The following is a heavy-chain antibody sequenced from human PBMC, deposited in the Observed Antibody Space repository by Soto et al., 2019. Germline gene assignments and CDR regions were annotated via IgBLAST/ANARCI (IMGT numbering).Heavy chain of an antibody. V-gene: IGHV3-48*02. Sequence: GGSLRLSCAASGFTFSSYSMNWVRQAPGKGLEWVSYISSSSSTIYYADSVKGRFTISRDNAKNSLYLQMNSLRDEDTAVYYCARDLPQMNTVTMGFDYWGQGTLVTVSS. CDR1: GFTFSSYS. CDR3: ARDLPQMNTVTMGFDY. CDR2: ISSSSSTI. J-gene: IGHJ4*02. D-gene: IGHD4-4*01.